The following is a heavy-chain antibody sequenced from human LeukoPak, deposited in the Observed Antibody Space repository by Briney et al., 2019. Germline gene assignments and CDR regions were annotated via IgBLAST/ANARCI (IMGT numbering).Heavy chain of an antibody. V-gene: IGHV4-39*01. J-gene: IGHJ4*02. CDR2: IYYSGAT. CDR1: GGSISSSSYY. Sequence: SETLSLTCTVSGGSISSSSYYWGWIRQPPGKGLEWLGCIYYSGATSYTPSLRSRVTISVDTSQNQFSLKVNSVTAADTAVYYWARHPRILGYCSGGSCYAFDFWGQGTLVTVSS. CDR3: ARHPRILGYCSGGSCYAFDF. D-gene: IGHD2-15*01.